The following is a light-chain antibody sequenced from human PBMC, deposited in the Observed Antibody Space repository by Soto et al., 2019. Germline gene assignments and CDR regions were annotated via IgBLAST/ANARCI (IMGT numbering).Light chain of an antibody. J-gene: IGLJ3*02. CDR1: SSNIGAGFD. CDR3: QSYDNRLSGSWV. V-gene: IGLV1-40*01. Sequence: QSVLTQPPSVSGAPGQSITISCTGSSSNIGAGFDVHWYQQLPGTAPKLLIFGNNNRPSGIPDRFSGSKSGTSASLAITGLQAEDEADYYCQSYDNRLSGSWVLGGGTKVTVL. CDR2: GNN.